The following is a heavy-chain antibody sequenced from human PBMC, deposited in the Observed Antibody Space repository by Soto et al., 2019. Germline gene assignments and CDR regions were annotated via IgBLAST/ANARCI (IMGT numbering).Heavy chain of an antibody. CDR1: CGFISSVGCY. V-gene: IGHV4-31*03. D-gene: IGHD5-18*01. J-gene: IGHJ4*02. Sequence: LTCTVSCGFISSVGCYWSWIRQHPGKGLEWIGYIYYSGSTYYNPSLKSRVTISVDTSKNQFSLKLSSVTAADTAVYYCASRPRDGYSRYFDYWGQGTLVTVSS. CDR2: IYYSGST. CDR3: ASRPRDGYSRYFDY.